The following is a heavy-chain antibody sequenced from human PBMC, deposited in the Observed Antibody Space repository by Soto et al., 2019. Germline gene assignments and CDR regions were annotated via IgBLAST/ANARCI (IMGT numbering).Heavy chain of an antibody. CDR2: IYGDDDK. J-gene: IGHJ5*02. D-gene: IGHD6-13*01. CDR1: GFSLTTSGVG. Sequence: QITLNESGPALVKPTQTLTLTCTFSGFSLTTSGVGVHWLRQPPGKALEWLAVIYGDDDKRYNPSLETRLTIPKDTSQHQVVPTLTHLDPLDTATYYSARNPSYSTNCYIREDWFDPWGQGTLVTVSS. CDR3: ARNPSYSTNCYIREDWFDP. V-gene: IGHV2-5*02.